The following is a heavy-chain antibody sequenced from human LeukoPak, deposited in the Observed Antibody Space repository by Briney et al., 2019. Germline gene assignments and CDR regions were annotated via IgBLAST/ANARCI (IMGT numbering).Heavy chain of an antibody. J-gene: IGHJ6*02. V-gene: IGHV7-4-1*02. D-gene: IGHD3-3*01. CDR1: GYTFTSYA. CDR3: ARVRGDFWSGYGYNYYGMDV. CDR2: INTNTGNP. Sequence: ASVKVSCKASGYTFTSYAMNWVRQAPGQGLEWMGWINTNTGNPTHAQGFTGRFVFSLDTSVSTAYLQISSLKAEDTAVYYCARVRGDFWSGYGYNYYGMDVWGQGTTVTVSS.